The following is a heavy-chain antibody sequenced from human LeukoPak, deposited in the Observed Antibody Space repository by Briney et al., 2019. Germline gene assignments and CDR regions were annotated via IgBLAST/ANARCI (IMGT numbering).Heavy chain of an antibody. D-gene: IGHD3-22*01. CDR3: ARDDYYDSSGYYLPLDY. CDR1: GFTFRSYA. J-gene: IGHJ4*02. CDR2: ISFNGGDE. V-gene: IGHV3-30*04. Sequence: GGSLRLSCAVSGFTFRSYAMNWVRQAPGKGLEWMAVISFNGGDEYYADSVKGRFTISRDNSKNTLYLHMNSLRAEDTALYYCARDDYYDSSGYYLPLDYWGQGTLVTVSS.